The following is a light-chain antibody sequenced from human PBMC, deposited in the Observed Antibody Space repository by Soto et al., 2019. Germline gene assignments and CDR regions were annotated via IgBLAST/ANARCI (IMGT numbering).Light chain of an antibody. CDR3: QQYGSFPWT. J-gene: IGKJ1*01. Sequence: DIVLTQSPGTLSLSPGDSATLSCRASQSVSSSYLAWYQQKPGQAPRLLIYGASSRATGIPDRFSGSGSGTDFTLTISRLEPEDFAVYYCQQYGSFPWTVGQGTKVDI. CDR2: GAS. V-gene: IGKV3-20*01. CDR1: QSVSSSY.